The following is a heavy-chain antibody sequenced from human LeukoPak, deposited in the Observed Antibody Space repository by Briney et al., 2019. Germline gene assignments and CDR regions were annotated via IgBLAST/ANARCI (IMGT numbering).Heavy chain of an antibody. V-gene: IGHV3-30*02. CDR2: LRYDGSDK. CDR1: GFTFSSYG. D-gene: IGHD5/OR15-5a*01. CDR3: ARNRVYDDSAPDL. Sequence: GGSLRLSCAASGFTFSSYGMHWVRLAPGKGLDWVAFLRYDGSDKKYGDSVKGRFTISRDNSKNTLYLQMNSLGVEDTAVCYCARNRVYDDSAPDLWGQGTLVTVSS. J-gene: IGHJ5*02.